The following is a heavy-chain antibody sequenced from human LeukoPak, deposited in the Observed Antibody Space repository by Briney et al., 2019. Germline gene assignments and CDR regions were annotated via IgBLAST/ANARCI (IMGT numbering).Heavy chain of an antibody. J-gene: IGHJ6*03. Sequence: SETLSLTCTVYGGSISSYYWSWIRQPAGKGLEWIGRIYTSGSTNYNPSLKSRVTMSVDTSKNQFSLKLSSVTAADTAVYYCARASDHHYYYYMDVWGKGTTVTVSS. D-gene: IGHD1-26*01. CDR2: IYTSGST. CDR3: ARASDHHYYYYMDV. CDR1: GGSISSYY. V-gene: IGHV4-4*07.